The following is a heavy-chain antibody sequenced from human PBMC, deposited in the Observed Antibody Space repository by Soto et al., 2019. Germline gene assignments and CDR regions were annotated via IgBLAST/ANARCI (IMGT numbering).Heavy chain of an antibody. Sequence: QVQLVESGGGVVQPGRSLRLSCAASGFTFSSYGMHWVRQAPGKGLEWVAVISYDGSNKYYADSVKGRFTISRDNSKNTLYLQMNSLRAEDTAVYYCAKDVWRDSGSYPTMAPDSWGQGTLVTVSS. D-gene: IGHD1-26*01. CDR1: GFTFSSYG. J-gene: IGHJ5*01. V-gene: IGHV3-30*18. CDR2: ISYDGSNK. CDR3: AKDVWRDSGSYPTMAPDS.